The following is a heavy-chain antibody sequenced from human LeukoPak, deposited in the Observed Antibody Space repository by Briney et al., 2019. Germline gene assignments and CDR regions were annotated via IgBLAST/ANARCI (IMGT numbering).Heavy chain of an antibody. V-gene: IGHV5-51*01. J-gene: IGHJ4*02. CDR3: ARCRYTSGWYVGDFDY. Sequence: GESLKISCKGSGYSFTNYWIGWVRQMPGKGLEWMGIIYPGDSEVRSSPSFQGQVTISADKSISTAYLQWNSLKASDTAIYYCARCRYTSGWYVGDFDYWGQGTLVTVSS. CDR2: IYPGDSEV. D-gene: IGHD6-19*01. CDR1: GYSFTNYW.